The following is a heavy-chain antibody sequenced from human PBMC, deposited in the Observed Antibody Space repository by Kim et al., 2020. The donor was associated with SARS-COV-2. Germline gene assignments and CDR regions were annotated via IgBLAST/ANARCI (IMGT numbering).Heavy chain of an antibody. Sequence: GGSLRLSCAASGFIFSRYWMHWVRQAPGKGLMWVSRINSDGSSTTYADSVKGRFTISRDNAKNTLYLRMDSLRAEDTAVYYCAREVVPLGWFDPWGQGTLVTVSS. J-gene: IGHJ5*02. CDR1: GFIFSRYW. D-gene: IGHD2-21*01. CDR3: AREVVPLGWFDP. V-gene: IGHV3-74*01. CDR2: INSDGSST.